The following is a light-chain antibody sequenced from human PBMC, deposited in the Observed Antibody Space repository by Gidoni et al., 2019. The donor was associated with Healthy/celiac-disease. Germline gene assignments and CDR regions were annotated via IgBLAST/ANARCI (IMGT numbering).Light chain of an antibody. J-gene: IGLJ2*01. CDR3: SSYTSSSTPHVV. V-gene: IGLV2-14*01. CDR2: EVG. Sequence: QSALTQPASVSGSPGQSIPISCTGTSSDVGGYNYVSWYQQHPGKAPKLMIYEVGNRPSGVSNRFSGSKSGNTASLTISGLQAEDEADYYCSSYTSSSTPHVVFGGGTKLTVL. CDR1: SSDVGGYNY.